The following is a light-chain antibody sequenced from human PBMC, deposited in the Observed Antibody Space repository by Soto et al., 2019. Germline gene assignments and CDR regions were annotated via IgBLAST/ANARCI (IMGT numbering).Light chain of an antibody. CDR1: QSVSSN. J-gene: IGKJ1*01. CDR2: CAS. V-gene: IGKV3-15*01. CDR3: QQYNNRPRT. Sequence: EIVMTQSPGTLSVSPGERATLSCRASQSVSSNLAWYQQKPGQAPRLLIYCASTSATGIPARFSGSRSGTEVTLTISSRQSEDFAVYYCQQYNNRPRTFGQGTKVEIK.